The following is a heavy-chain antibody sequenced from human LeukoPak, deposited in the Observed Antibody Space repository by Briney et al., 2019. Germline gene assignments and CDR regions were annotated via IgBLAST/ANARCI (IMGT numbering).Heavy chain of an antibody. D-gene: IGHD1-26*01. CDR2: LYSDGTT. Sequence: GGSLRLSCAASGFTVSAYYMNWFRQAPGRGLEWVSLLYSDGTTYYSDSVKGRFTISRDNSKNTLLLQMNSLRAEDTAVYYCARDRAATDVWVELDPWGQGTLVTVSS. CDR1: GFTVSAYY. J-gene: IGHJ5*02. V-gene: IGHV3-66*02. CDR3: ARDRAATDVWVELDP.